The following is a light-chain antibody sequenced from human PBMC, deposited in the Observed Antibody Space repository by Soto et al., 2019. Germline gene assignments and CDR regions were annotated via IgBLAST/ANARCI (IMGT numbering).Light chain of an antibody. V-gene: IGLV1-40*01. J-gene: IGLJ1*01. CDR2: GNS. CDR3: QSYDRSLRTYV. Sequence: QSVLTQPPSVSGAPGQRVTISCSGSSSNIGAGYDVNWYRQLPGTAPKLLIYGNSDRPSGVPDRFSGSKSGTSASLAITGLQAGDEADYFCQSYDRSLRTYVFGTATKLTVL. CDR1: SSNIGAGYD.